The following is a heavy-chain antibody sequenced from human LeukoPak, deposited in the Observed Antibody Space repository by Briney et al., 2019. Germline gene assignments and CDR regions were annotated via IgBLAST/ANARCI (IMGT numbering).Heavy chain of an antibody. CDR3: ARVVGVATIYGRYFDY. J-gene: IGHJ4*02. V-gene: IGHV4-34*01. D-gene: IGHD5-12*01. Sequence: PSETLSLTCAVYGGSFSGYYWSWIRQPPGKGLEWIGEINHSGSTNYNPSLKSRVTISVDTSKNQFSLKLSSVTAADTAVYYCARVVGVATIYGRYFDYWGQGTLVTVSS. CDR1: GGSFSGYY. CDR2: INHSGST.